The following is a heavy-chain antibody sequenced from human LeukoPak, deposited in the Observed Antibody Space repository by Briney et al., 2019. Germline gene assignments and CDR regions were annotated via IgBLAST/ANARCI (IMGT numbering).Heavy chain of an antibody. V-gene: IGHV4-39*01. J-gene: IGHJ3*02. CDR3: GRKVELYGYRGYRPHAFDI. CDR1: GGSISSSNYY. D-gene: IGHD5-18*01. Sequence: SETLSLTCTVSGGSISSSNYYWGWTRQPPGKGLEWFGSISYSGGTSYNPSLRSRVSISVDTSKNQFSLKLNSVTAADTTVYYCGRKVELYGYRGYRPHAFDIWGQGTVVTVSS. CDR2: ISYSGGT.